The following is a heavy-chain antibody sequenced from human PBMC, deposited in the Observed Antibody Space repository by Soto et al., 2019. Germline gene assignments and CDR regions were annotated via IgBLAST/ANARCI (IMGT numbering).Heavy chain of an antibody. CDR1: GYTFINYY. Sequence: GASVKVSCKASGYTFINYYMHWVRQAPGQGLERMEKINPNVGSTTYAQKFQGRVTLSRDTSTNTVNMELSSLRSEDTAVYYCAREKWLVRRNDPFDIWGQGTMVTVSS. V-gene: IGHV1-46*01. CDR3: AREKWLVRRNDPFDI. J-gene: IGHJ3*02. CDR2: INPNVGST. D-gene: IGHD6-19*01.